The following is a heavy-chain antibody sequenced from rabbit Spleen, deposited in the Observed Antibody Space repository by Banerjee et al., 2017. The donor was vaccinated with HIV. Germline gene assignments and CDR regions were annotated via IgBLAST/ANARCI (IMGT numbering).Heavy chain of an antibody. D-gene: IGHD6-1*01. CDR2: IYTGDDGT. J-gene: IGHJ4*01. Sequence: QSLEESEGDLVKPRASLTLTCTASGFTISSSYCMCWVRQAPGKGLEWIGCIYTGDDGTFYASWAKGRFTISKTSSTTVTLQMTSLTAADTATYFCAREVLYATYAGFGDATIYYFDLWGPGTLVTVS. V-gene: IGHV1S40*01. CDR3: AREVLYATYAGFGDATIYYFDL. CDR1: GFTISSSYC.